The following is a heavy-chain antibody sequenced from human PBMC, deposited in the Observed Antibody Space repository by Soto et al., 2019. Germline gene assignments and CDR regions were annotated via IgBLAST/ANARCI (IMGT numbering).Heavy chain of an antibody. V-gene: IGHV4-31*03. CDR3: ARVWRRLPFD. CDR2: IYYSGST. CDR1: GGSISSSGYY. Sequence: PSETLSLTCTVSGGSISSSGYYWGWIRQHPGKGLEWIGCIYYSGSTYYNPSLKSRVTISVDTSKNQFSLKLSSVTAADTAVYYCARVWRRLPFDWGQGTLVTVSS. J-gene: IGHJ4*02. D-gene: IGHD5-18*01.